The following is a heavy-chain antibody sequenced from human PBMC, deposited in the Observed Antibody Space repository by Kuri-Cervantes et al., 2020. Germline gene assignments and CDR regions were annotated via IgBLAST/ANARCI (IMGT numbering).Heavy chain of an antibody. D-gene: IGHD3-22*01. CDR2: ISWDGGST. V-gene: IGHV3-43D*04. J-gene: IGHJ4*02. Sequence: GGSLRLSCAASGFTFDEYAMHWVRQAPGKGPEWVSLISWDGGSTYYADSVKGRFTISRDNSKNSLYLQMSSLRAEDTALYYCARGGYYYDTSGYYPSTAPADYWGQGTLVTVSS. CDR3: ARGGYYYDTSGYYPSTAPADY. CDR1: GFTFDEYA.